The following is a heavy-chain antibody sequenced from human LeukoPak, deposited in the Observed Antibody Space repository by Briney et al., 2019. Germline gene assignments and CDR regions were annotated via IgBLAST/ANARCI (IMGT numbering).Heavy chain of an antibody. CDR1: GFTFDSYA. CDR3: AKAHDTEGDYVSPFDY. J-gene: IGHJ4*02. Sequence: GRSLRLPCAASGFTFDSYAMHWVRQAPGKGLEWVSGISWNSGSLGYADSVKGRFTISRDNAKNSLYLQMNSLRAEDMALYYCAKAHDTEGDYVSPFDYWGQGTLVTVSS. CDR2: ISWNSGSL. V-gene: IGHV3-9*03. D-gene: IGHD4-17*01.